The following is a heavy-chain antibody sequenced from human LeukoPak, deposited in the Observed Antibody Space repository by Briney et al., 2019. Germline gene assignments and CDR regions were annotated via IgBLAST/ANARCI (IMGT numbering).Heavy chain of an antibody. CDR1: GFTFSNSW. Sequence: GGSLRLSCAASGFTFSNSWINWVRQAPGKGLEWVANIKPDGSQTYYLDSVKGRFTVSRDNAKDSAYLQMNSLRAEDTAVYYCFGSGSYSNWDQGTLVTVSS. J-gene: IGHJ4*02. CDR3: FGSGSYSN. D-gene: IGHD3-10*01. V-gene: IGHV3-7*01. CDR2: IKPDGSQT.